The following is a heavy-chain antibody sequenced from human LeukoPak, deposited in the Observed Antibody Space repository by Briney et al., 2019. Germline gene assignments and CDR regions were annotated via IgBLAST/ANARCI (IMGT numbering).Heavy chain of an antibody. D-gene: IGHD6-13*01. J-gene: IGHJ3*02. CDR2: IIPIFGTA. Sequence: SVKVSCKASGGTFSSYAISWVRQAPGQGLEWMGGIIPIFGTANYAQKFQGRVTITADESTSTAYMELSSLRSEDTAVYYCASESSTPTGDDAFDIWGQGTMVTVSS. V-gene: IGHV1-69*13. CDR1: GGTFSSYA. CDR3: ASESSTPTGDDAFDI.